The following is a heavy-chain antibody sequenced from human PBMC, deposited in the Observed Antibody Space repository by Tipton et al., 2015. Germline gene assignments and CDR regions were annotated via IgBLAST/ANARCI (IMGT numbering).Heavy chain of an antibody. CDR2: INVDGAT. Sequence: GSLRLSCAASGLSVSGNSMSWVRQPPGKRLEWVSLINVDGATYYADSVKGRFTISKDTSKKSLYLQMDSLRADDSALYYCATVLGTFFPAWGQGSLVIVSS. D-gene: IGHD3-16*01. CDR3: ATVLGTFFPA. V-gene: IGHV3-53*01. J-gene: IGHJ5*02. CDR1: GLSVSGNS.